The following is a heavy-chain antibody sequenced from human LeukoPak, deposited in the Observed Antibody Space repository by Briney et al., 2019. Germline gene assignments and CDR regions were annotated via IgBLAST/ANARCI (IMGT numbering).Heavy chain of an antibody. CDR1: GYTFTSNY. J-gene: IGHJ4*02. CDR2: IYPRDGST. CDR3: ARDQEGFDY. Sequence: GASVTVSCTASGYTFTSNYIHWVRQAPGQGLEWMGMIYPRDGSTSYAQKFQGRVTVTRDTSTSIVHMELSGLRSEDTAVYYCARDQEGFDYWGQGTLVTVSS. V-gene: IGHV1-46*01.